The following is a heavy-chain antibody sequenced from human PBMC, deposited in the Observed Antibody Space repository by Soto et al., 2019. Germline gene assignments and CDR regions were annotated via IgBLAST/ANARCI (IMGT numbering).Heavy chain of an antibody. D-gene: IGHD6-6*01. CDR2: IIPILGIA. CDR1: GGTFSSYT. CDR3: ASSSTHYYYYYMDV. Sequence: ASVKVSCKASGGTFSSYTISWVRQAPGQGLEWMGRIIPILGIANYAQKFQGRVTITADKSTSAAYMELSSLRSEDTAVYYCASSSTHYYYYYMDVWGKGTTVTVSS. V-gene: IGHV1-69*02. J-gene: IGHJ6*03.